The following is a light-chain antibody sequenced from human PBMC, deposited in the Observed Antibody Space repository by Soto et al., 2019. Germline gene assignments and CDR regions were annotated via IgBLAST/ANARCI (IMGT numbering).Light chain of an antibody. CDR3: QHYTNWPLT. CDR1: HDVSSR. CDR2: GAS. V-gene: IGKV3-15*01. Sequence: EIVMTQSPATLSVSPGERATLSCRASHDVSSRLAWYQQKPGQAPRLLIYGASTRATGLPARFSGSGSGTEFTLTISSLQSEDFVVYYCQHYTNWPLTFGGGTKVEIK. J-gene: IGKJ4*01.